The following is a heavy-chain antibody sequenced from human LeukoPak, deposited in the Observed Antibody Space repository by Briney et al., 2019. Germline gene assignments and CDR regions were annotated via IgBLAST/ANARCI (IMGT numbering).Heavy chain of an antibody. V-gene: IGHV3-48*02. D-gene: IGHD3-10*01. CDR2: ISSSSSTI. Sequence: GGSLRLSCAASGFTFFSYAIHWVRQAPGKGLEWVSYISSSSSTIYYADSVKGRFTISRDNAKNSLYLQMDSLRDEDTAVYYCARGTEYYYGSGVWGQGTLVTVSS. CDR3: ARGTEYYYGSGV. J-gene: IGHJ4*02. CDR1: GFTFFSYA.